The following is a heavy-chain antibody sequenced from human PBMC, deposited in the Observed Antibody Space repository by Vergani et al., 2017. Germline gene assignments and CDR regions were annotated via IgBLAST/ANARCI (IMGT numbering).Heavy chain of an antibody. CDR2: INPSGGST. J-gene: IGHJ6*02. Sequence: QVQLVQSGAEVKKPGASVKVSCKASGYTFTSYYMHWVRQAPGQGLEWMGIINPSGGSTSYAQKFQGRVTMTRETSTSTVYMELSSLRSEDTAVYYCARGDYAKGGYYYYYGMDVWGQGTTVTVSS. CDR3: ARGDYAKGGYYYYYGMDV. CDR1: GYTFTSYY. V-gene: IGHV1-46*03. D-gene: IGHD4-17*01.